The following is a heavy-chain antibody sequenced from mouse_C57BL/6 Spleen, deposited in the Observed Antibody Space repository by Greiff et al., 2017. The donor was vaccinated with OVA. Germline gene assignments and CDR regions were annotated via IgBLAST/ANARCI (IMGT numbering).Heavy chain of an antibody. Sequence: EVNVVESGGDLVKPGGSLKLSCAASGFTFSSYGMSWVRQTPDKRLEWVATISSGGSYTYYPDSVKGRFTISRDNAKNTLYLQMSSLKSEDTAMYYCARLQLRSLDYWGQGTTLTVSS. J-gene: IGHJ2*01. CDR1: GFTFSSYG. CDR3: ARLQLRSLDY. CDR2: ISSGGSYT. D-gene: IGHD3-2*02. V-gene: IGHV5-6*01.